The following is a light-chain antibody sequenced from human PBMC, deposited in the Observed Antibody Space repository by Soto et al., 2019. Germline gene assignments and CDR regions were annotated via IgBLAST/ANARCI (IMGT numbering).Light chain of an antibody. CDR3: QQYDKWPQT. Sequence: EIVMTQSPATLSVSPGERGTLSCWASQSVRNYLAWYQQKPGQAPRLLIHGASTRATGIPARFSGSGSGTEFTLTISSLQSEDFAVYYCQQYDKWPQTFGQGTKVDI. CDR1: QSVRNY. V-gene: IGKV3-15*01. CDR2: GAS. J-gene: IGKJ1*01.